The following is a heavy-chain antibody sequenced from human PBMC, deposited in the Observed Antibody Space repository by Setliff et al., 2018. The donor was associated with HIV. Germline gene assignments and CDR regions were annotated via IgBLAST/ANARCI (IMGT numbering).Heavy chain of an antibody. CDR1: GGSVGSGSYY. CDR3: ARDPPGYGDSNDY. V-gene: IGHV4-61*01. CDR2: IYYSGST. J-gene: IGHJ4*02. Sequence: SETLSLTCTVSGGSVGSGSYYWSWIRQSPGKGLEWIGYIYYSGSTTYNPTLKSRVTMSIDTSKNQFSVKVRSVSAADRAVYYCARDPPGYGDSNDYWGQGMLVTVSS. D-gene: IGHD4-17*01.